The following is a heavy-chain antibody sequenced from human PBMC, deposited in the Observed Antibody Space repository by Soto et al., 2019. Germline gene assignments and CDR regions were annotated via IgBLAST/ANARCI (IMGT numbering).Heavy chain of an antibody. J-gene: IGHJ6*02. Sequence: GGSLRLSCTASGFTFSNYAMSWVPQAPDKGLEWVSAISGRGGSTYYADSVKGRFTISRDNSKNMLFLQMNSLRAEDTALYYCAKXSTVTTSLYSYYYGLDVWGQGTTVTVSS. CDR1: GFTFSNYA. D-gene: IGHD4-17*01. V-gene: IGHV3-23*01. CDR2: ISGRGGST. CDR3: AKXSTVTTSLYSYYYGLDV.